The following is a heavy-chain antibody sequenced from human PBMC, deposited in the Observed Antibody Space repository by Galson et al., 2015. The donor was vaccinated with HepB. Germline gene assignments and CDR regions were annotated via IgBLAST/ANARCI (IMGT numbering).Heavy chain of an antibody. V-gene: IGHV1-2*06. CDR1: GYTFTGYY. CDR3: ATEHSSSNPYFDY. Sequence: SCKASGYTFTGYYIHWVRQAPGQGLEWMGRINPNSAGTNYAQKFQGRVTMTRDTSITTAYMELSRLRSDDTAVYYCATEHSSSNPYFDYWGQGTLVTVSS. CDR2: INPNSAGT. J-gene: IGHJ4*02. D-gene: IGHD6-19*01.